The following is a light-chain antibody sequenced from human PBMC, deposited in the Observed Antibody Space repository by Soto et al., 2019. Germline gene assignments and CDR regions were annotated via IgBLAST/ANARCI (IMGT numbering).Light chain of an antibody. J-gene: IGLJ2*01. V-gene: IGLV2-23*01. CDR3: CSYAGSSTSVV. Sequence: QSALTQPASVSGSPGQSITISCTGTSSDVGSYNLVSWYQQHPGKAPKLMIYEGSKRPSGVSNRFSGSKSGNTASLTISGVQAEDEGDYYCCSYAGSSTSVVFGGGIKPTVL. CDR2: EGS. CDR1: SSDVGSYNL.